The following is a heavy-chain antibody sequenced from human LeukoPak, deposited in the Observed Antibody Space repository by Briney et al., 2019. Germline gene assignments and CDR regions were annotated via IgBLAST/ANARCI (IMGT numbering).Heavy chain of an antibody. D-gene: IGHD4-17*01. J-gene: IGHJ4*02. CDR3: ARGVDDYGDSGYFDY. V-gene: IGHV4-59*01. CDR1: GGSISSYY. CDR2: IYYSGST. Sequence: PSETLSLTCTVSGGSISSYYWSWIRQPPGKGLEWIGYIYYSGSTNYNPSLKSRVTISVDTSKNQFSLKLSSVTAADTAMYYCARGVDDYGDSGYFDYWGQGTLVTVSS.